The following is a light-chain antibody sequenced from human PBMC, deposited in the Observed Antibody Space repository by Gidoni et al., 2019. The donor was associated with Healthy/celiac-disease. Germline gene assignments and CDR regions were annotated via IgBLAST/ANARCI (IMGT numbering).Light chain of an antibody. CDR3: QTWGTGNWV. CDR1: SGHSSYA. V-gene: IGLV4-69*01. Sequence: QLVLTQSPSASASLGASVKLTCTLSSGHSSYAIAWHQQQPETGPRYLMKLNSDGSHSKGDGIPDRFSGSSSGAERYLPISSLQSEDEADYYCQTWGTGNWVFGGGTKLTVL. J-gene: IGLJ3*02. CDR2: LNSDGSH.